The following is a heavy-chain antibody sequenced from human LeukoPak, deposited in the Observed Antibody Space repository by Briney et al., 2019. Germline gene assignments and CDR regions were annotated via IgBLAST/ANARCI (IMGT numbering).Heavy chain of an antibody. CDR2: IYYSGST. Sequence: SETLSLTCTVSDGSISSYYWSWIRQPPGKGLEWIGYIYYSGSTNYNPSLKSRVTISVDTSKNQFSLKLSSVTAADTAVYYCARHVRGQSVAVAGTFDYWGQGTLVTVSS. J-gene: IGHJ4*02. CDR3: ARHVRGQSVAVAGTFDY. CDR1: DGSISSYY. D-gene: IGHD6-19*01. V-gene: IGHV4-59*08.